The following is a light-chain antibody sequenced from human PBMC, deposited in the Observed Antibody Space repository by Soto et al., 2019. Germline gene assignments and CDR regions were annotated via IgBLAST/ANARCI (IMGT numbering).Light chain of an antibody. CDR1: SSDIGTYNY. J-gene: IGLJ3*02. V-gene: IGLV2-14*01. CDR2: DVS. CDR3: NSYTSSSSYLV. Sequence: QSALTQPASVSGSPGQSITISCTGTSSDIGTYNYVSWYQQHPGKVPKLMIYDVSNRPSGVSNRFSGSKSGNTASLTISGLQAEDEAEYYYNSYTSSSSYLVFGGGTKLTVL.